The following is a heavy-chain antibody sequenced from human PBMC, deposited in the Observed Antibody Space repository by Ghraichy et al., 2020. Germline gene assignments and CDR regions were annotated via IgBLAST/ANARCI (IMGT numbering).Heavy chain of an antibody. D-gene: IGHD3-10*01. J-gene: IGHJ4*02. V-gene: IGHV3-49*04. CDR1: GFAFGDYA. CDR2: IRGNAYGGTT. CDR3: SRGVPVIIGYYFDS. Sequence: GKSLNISCTASGFAFGDYAMNWVRQAPGKGLEWVGIIRGNAYGGTTEYTASVKGRFTISRDDSKSIAYLQMNSLKSEDTGVYYCSRGVPVIIGYYFDSWGQGTLVTVSS.